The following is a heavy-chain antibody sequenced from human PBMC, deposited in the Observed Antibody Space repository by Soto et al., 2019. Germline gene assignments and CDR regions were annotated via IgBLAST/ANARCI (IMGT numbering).Heavy chain of an antibody. D-gene: IGHD5-12*01. J-gene: IGHJ6*02. V-gene: IGHV3-48*03. CDR2: ISSSGSTI. Sequence: EVQLVESGGGLVQPGGSLRLSCAASGFTFSSYEMNWVRQAPGKGLEWVSYISSSGSTIYYADSVKGRFTISRDNAKNSLYLQMNSLRAEDTAVYYCARDRELVANIHYYYYGMDVWGQGTTVTVSS. CDR3: ARDRELVANIHYYYYGMDV. CDR1: GFTFSSYE.